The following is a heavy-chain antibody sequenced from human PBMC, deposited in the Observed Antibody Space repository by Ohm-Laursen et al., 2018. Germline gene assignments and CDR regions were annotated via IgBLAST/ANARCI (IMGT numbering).Heavy chain of an antibody. V-gene: IGHV4-31*11. CDR3: ARGGVQLWD. D-gene: IGHD5-18*01. Sequence: PSETLSLTCVVYGGSFSGYDWSWIRQHPGKGLEWIGYIYYSGSTYYNPSLKSRVTISVDTSKNQFSLKLSSVTAADTAVYYCARGGVQLWDWGQGTLVTVSS. CDR1: GGSFSGYD. J-gene: IGHJ4*02. CDR2: IYYSGST.